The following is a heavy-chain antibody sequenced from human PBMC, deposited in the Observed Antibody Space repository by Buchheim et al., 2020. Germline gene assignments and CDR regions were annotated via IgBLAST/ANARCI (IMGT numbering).Heavy chain of an antibody. D-gene: IGHD1-26*01. CDR3: ARVTYSGAYYRRPYYFDY. CDR2: ISGST. CDR1: GGSISSGGYY. Sequence: QVRLQESGPGLVKPSQTLSLTCTVSGGSISSGGYYWSWIRQHPGQGLEWIGYISGSTYYNPSLKSRVNISVDTSKIQFSLKLGSVTAADTAVYYCARVTYSGAYYRRPYYFDYWGQGTL. J-gene: IGHJ4*02. V-gene: IGHV4-31*03.